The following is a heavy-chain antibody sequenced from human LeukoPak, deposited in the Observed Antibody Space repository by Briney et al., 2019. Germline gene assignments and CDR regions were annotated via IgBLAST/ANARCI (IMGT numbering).Heavy chain of an antibody. CDR1: GYTFTGYY. D-gene: IGHD1-14*01. CDR2: INPNSGGT. J-gene: IGHJ4*02. CDR3: ARGEEVFGKYYFDY. V-gene: IGHV1-2*02. Sequence: ASVKVSCKASGYTFTGYYMHWVRQAPGQGLEWMGWINPNSGGTNYAQKFQGRVTMTRDTSISTAYMELSRLRSDDTAVYYCARGEEVFGKYYFDYWGQGTLVTVSS.